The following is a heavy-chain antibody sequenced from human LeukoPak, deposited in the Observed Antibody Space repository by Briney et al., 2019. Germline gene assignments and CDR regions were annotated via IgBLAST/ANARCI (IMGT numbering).Heavy chain of an antibody. Sequence: GESLKISCKGSGTSFINYWIGWVRQMPGKGLAWMGFIHFSDFELRYRPSFQGQVTISADRSISTAYLQWSSLKASDSAIYYCASARHGDSTWAYWGQGTVVTVSS. J-gene: IGHJ4*02. D-gene: IGHD4-17*01. CDR1: GTSFINYW. CDR3: ASARHGDSTWAY. V-gene: IGHV5-51*01. CDR2: IHFSDFEL.